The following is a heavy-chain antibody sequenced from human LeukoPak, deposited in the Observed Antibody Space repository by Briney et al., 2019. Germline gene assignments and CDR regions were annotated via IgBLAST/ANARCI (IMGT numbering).Heavy chain of an antibody. V-gene: IGHV3-48*01. Sequence: PGGSLRLSCAASGFTFSSYCVNWVRQAPGKGLEWVSYISPSSSTMYYADSGKGRFTISRDNAKNSLYLQMNSLRAEDTAVYYCAREHTPYGSGCTAAYWGQGTLVTVSS. J-gene: IGHJ4*02. CDR1: GFTFSSYC. CDR2: ISPSSSTM. D-gene: IGHD6-19*01. CDR3: AREHTPYGSGCTAAY.